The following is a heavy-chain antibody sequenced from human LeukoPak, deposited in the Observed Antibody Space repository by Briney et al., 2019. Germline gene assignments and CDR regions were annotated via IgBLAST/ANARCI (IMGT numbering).Heavy chain of an antibody. V-gene: IGHV3-23*01. Sequence: GGSLRLSCAASGFTFSSYHMHWVRQAPGKGLEWVSAIVGTGCSTYYADYVKGGFSISRDNCKSTLYLQMNSLRGEDTAVYYCVRVNDYGDRNLYYFGYWGQGTLVTVS. D-gene: IGHD4-17*01. CDR3: VRVNDYGDRNLYYFGY. CDR1: GFTFSSYH. J-gene: IGHJ4*02. CDR2: IVGTGCST.